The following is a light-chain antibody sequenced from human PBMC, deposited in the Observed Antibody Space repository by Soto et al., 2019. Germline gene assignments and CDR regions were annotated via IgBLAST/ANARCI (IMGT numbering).Light chain of an antibody. CDR3: QKCDAAPFT. J-gene: IGKJ3*01. CDR2: SAS. Sequence: DFQMTQSPSFLSASVGDRVTITCRASQATRNNLAWYQQKPGKLPHLLIYSASTLHSGVPSRFSGSGSGTEFILTISSLQPEDVGTYYCQKCDAAPFTFGPGTTVDIK. V-gene: IGKV1-27*01. CDR1: QATRNN.